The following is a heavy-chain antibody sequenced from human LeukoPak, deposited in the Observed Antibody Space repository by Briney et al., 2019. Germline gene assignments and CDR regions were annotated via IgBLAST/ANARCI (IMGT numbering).Heavy chain of an antibody. V-gene: IGHV1-2*02. CDR1: GYTFTGYY. D-gene: IGHD2-2*01. Sequence: ASVKVSCKASGYTFTGYYMHWVRQAPGQGLEWMGWINPNSGGTNYAQKFQGRVTMTRDTSISTAYMEVSRLRSDDTAVYYCARDHQLPLLGWFDPWGQGTLVTVSS. CDR3: ARDHQLPLLGWFDP. J-gene: IGHJ5*02. CDR2: INPNSGGT.